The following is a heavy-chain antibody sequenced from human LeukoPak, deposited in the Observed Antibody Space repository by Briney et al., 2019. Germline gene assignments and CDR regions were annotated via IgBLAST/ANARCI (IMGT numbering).Heavy chain of an antibody. Sequence: GGSLRLSCAASGFTFGTYWMSWVRQAPGKGLEWVANIKQDGSEKDYVDSVKGRFTISRDNAKNSLYLQMDSLRAEDTGVYYCARGDTQSKYRQFDSWGQGSLVIVSS. CDR2: IKQDGSEK. D-gene: IGHD3-16*02. J-gene: IGHJ4*02. CDR3: ARGDTQSKYRQFDS. V-gene: IGHV3-7*04. CDR1: GFTFGTYW.